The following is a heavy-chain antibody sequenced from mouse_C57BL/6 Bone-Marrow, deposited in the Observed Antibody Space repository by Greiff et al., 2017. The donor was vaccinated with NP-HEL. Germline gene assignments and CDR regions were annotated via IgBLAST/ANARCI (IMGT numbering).Heavy chain of an antibody. V-gene: IGHV1-81*01. CDR3: ASLGGLYFYYCDC. J-gene: IGHJ2*01. CDR2: IYPRSGNT. CDR1: GYTFTSYG. Sequence: QVQLQQSGAELARPGASVKLSCKASGYTFTSYGISWVKQRTGQGLEWIGEIYPRSGNTYYTEKFKGKATLTADKSSSTAYMELRSLTSEDSAVYFCASLGGLYFYYCDCWGQGTTLTVSS. D-gene: IGHD2-1*01.